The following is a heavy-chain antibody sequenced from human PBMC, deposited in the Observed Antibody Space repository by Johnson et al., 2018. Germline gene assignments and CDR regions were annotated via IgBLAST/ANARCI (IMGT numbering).Heavy chain of an antibody. Sequence: QVQLQESGPGLVKPSETLSLTCTVSGGSISGYYWSWIRQPPGKRLEWLGYIYHSGSTKYNPSLNSRVTMSVDASKNQCSLRLNSVTAAGTALYYCARYVSSSGDGHHWGQGTLVTVSS. J-gene: IGHJ1*01. D-gene: IGHD6-19*01. CDR2: IYHSGST. CDR1: GGSISGYY. CDR3: ARYVSSSGDGHH. V-gene: IGHV4-59*01.